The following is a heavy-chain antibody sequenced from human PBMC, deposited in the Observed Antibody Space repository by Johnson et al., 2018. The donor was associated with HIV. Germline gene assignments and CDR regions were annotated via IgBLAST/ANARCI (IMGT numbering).Heavy chain of an antibody. D-gene: IGHD1-1*01. Sequence: QLVESGGGLVKPGGSLRLSCAASGFTFSDYYMSWVRQAPGKGLEWVSVIFIVGDVYYADSVKGRFTISRDNSKNFLYLQMNSLRPEDTAVYYCAKVQGLTTGTTRGAFDIWGQGTMVTVSS. V-gene: IGHV3-66*02. J-gene: IGHJ3*02. CDR1: GFTFSDYY. CDR2: IFIVGDV. CDR3: AKVQGLTTGTTRGAFDI.